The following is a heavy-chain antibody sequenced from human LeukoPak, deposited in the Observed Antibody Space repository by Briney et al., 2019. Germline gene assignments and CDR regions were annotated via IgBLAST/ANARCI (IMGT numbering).Heavy chain of an antibody. D-gene: IGHD3-10*01. CDR2: INTYIGNT. Sequence: ASVKVSCKASGYTFTNYGISWVRQPPGQGRGWMGWINTYIGNTNYAQKLQGRVTMTTDTSTSTAYMELRSLRSDDAAVYYCARDDKGSWFDPWGQGTLVTVSS. V-gene: IGHV1-18*01. J-gene: IGHJ5*02. CDR1: GYTFTNYG. CDR3: ARDDKGSWFDP.